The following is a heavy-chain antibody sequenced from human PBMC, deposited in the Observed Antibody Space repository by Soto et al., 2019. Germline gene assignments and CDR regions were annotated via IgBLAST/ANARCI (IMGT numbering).Heavy chain of an antibody. Sequence: VQLVESGGGVVQPGRSLRLSCAASGFTFSDYAMHWVRQAPGKGLEWVAVVSHDGRNTYYADSVKGRFTISRDSSKNTVSLEMASLRAEHTAVYYGAQGGRPGLVTSDFNYWGQGALVTVSS. V-gene: IGHV3-30*03. J-gene: IGHJ4*02. CDR2: VSHDGRNT. CDR1: GFTFSDYA. CDR3: AQGGRPGLVTSDFNY. D-gene: IGHD6-19*01.